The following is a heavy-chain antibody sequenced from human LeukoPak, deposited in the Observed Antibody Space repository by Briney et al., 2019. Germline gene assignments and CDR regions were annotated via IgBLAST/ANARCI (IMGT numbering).Heavy chain of an antibody. CDR3: ARDRVVVVPAASLWSYYYGMDV. J-gene: IGHJ6*02. Sequence: ASVKVSCKASGYTFTSYAMHWVRQAPGQRLEWMGWINAGNGNTKYSQKFQGRVTITRDTSASTAYMELSSLRSEDTAVYYCARDRVVVVPAASLWSYYYGMDVWGQGTTVTVSS. D-gene: IGHD2-2*01. V-gene: IGHV1-3*01. CDR1: GYTFTSYA. CDR2: INAGNGNT.